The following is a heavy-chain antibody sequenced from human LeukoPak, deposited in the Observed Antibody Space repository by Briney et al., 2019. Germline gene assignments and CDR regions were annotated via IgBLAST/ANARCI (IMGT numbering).Heavy chain of an antibody. V-gene: IGHV3-48*01. CDR1: GFTFRNYS. D-gene: IGHD3-22*01. CDR3: ARVNLYYYDSSGYYFSGHYYYGMDV. Sequence: PGGSLRLSCAASGFTFRNYSMNWVRQAPGKGLEWVSYISRSGSTIYYADSVRGRFTISRDNGKNSLYLQMNSLRAEDTALYHCARVNLYYYDSSGYYFSGHYYYGMDVWGQGTTVTVSS. CDR2: ISRSGSTI. J-gene: IGHJ6*02.